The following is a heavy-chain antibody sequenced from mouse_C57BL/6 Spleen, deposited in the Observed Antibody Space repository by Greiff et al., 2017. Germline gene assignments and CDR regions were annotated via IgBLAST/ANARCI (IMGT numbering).Heavy chain of an antibody. Sequence: EVNLVESGGGLVQPKGSLKLSCAASGFSFNTYAMNWVRQAPGKGLEWVARIRSKSNNYATYYADSVKDRFTISRDDSESMLYLQMNNLKTEDTAMYYCVRHSDGYYSYWYFDVWGTGTTVTVSS. CDR1: GFSFNTYA. CDR3: VRHSDGYYSYWYFDV. J-gene: IGHJ1*03. CDR2: IRSKSNNYAT. D-gene: IGHD2-3*01. V-gene: IGHV10-1*01.